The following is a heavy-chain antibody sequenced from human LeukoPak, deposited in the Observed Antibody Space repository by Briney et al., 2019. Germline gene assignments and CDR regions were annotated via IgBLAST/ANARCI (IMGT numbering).Heavy chain of an antibody. D-gene: IGHD2-2*01. CDR3: AREGDLDCSSTSCYQY. CDR1: GGSFSGYY. Sequence: SETLSLTCAVYGGSFSGYYWSRIRQPPGKGLEWIGEINHSGSTNYNPSLKSRVTISVDTSKNQFSLKLSSVTAADTAVYYCAREGDLDCSSTSCYQYWGQGTLVTVSS. CDR2: INHSGST. J-gene: IGHJ4*02. V-gene: IGHV4-34*01.